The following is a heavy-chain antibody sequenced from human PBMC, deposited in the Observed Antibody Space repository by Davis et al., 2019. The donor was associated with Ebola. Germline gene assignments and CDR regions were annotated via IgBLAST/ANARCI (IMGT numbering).Heavy chain of an antibody. D-gene: IGHD5-18*01. V-gene: IGHV4-59*01. Sequence: MPSETLSLTCTVSGGSISSYYWSWIRQPPGKGLEWIGYIYYSGSTNYNPSLKSRVTISVDTSKNQFSLKLSSVTAADTAVYYCARDGGGYRYGYYYYGMDVWGQGTTVTVSS. CDR3: ARDGGGYRYGYYYYGMDV. CDR1: GGSISSYY. CDR2: IYYSGST. J-gene: IGHJ6*02.